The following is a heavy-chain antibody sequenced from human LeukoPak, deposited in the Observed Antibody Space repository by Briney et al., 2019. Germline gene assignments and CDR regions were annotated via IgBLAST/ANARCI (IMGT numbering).Heavy chain of an antibody. J-gene: IGHJ4*02. CDR1: GGSISSYF. V-gene: IGHV4-59*01. Sequence: SETLSLTCTVSGGSISSYFWNWIRQPPGQRLQWIGYMSNTGITKYHPSLKSRATISADTSKNQFFLNVDSVTAADTAVYYCARASVTTAVLFDSWGQGTLVAVSS. CDR3: ARASVTTAVLFDS. CDR2: MSNTGIT. D-gene: IGHD4-23*01.